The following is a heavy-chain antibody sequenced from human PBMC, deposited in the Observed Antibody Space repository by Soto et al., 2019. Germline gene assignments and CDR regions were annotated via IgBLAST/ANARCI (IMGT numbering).Heavy chain of an antibody. J-gene: IGHJ6*02. Sequence: ASVKVSCKASGYTFTSYYMHWVRQAPGQGLEWMGIINPSGGSTSYAQKFQGRVTMTRDTSTSTVYMELSSLRSEDTAVYYCARVLTTAERYYYYYGMDVWGQGTTVTVSS. CDR2: INPSGGST. D-gene: IGHD4-17*01. CDR3: ARVLTTAERYYYYYGMDV. V-gene: IGHV1-46*01. CDR1: GYTFTSYY.